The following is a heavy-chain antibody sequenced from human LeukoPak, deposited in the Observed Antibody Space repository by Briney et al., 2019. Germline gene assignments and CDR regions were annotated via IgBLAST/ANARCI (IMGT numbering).Heavy chain of an antibody. J-gene: IGHJ6*02. CDR3: ATAPGHYYDSSGYYGYYYYGMDV. CDR2: INPNSGGT. CDR1: GYTFTGYY. V-gene: IGHV1-2*02. Sequence: ASVKVSCKASGYTFTGYYMHWVRQAPGQGLEWMGWINPNSGGTNYAQKFQGRVTMTRDTSISTAYMELSSLRSEDTAVYYCATAPGHYYDSSGYYGYYYYGMDVWGQGTTVTVSS. D-gene: IGHD3-22*01.